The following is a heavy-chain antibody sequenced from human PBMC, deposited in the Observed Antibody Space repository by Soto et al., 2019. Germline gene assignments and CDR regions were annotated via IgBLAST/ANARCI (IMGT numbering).Heavy chain of an antibody. CDR2: INPSGGST. Sequence: GASVKVYCKASGYTFTSYYMHWVRQAPGQGLEWMGIINPSGGSTSYAQKFQGRVTMTRDTSTSTVYMELSSLRSEDTAVYYCARDFFVVVPAAGYLTETYGVDVWGQGTTVTVSS. V-gene: IGHV1-46*01. CDR1: GYTFTSYY. D-gene: IGHD2-2*01. J-gene: IGHJ6*02. CDR3: ARDFFVVVPAAGYLTETYGVDV.